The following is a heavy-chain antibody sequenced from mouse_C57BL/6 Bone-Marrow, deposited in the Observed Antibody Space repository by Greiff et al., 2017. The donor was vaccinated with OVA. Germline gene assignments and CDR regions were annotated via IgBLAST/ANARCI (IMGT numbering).Heavy chain of an antibody. CDR2: INPNNGGT. D-gene: IGHD1-1*02. CDR1: GYTFTDYY. V-gene: IGHV1-26*01. Sequence: VQLQQSGPELVKPGASVKISCKASGYTFTDYYMNWVKQSHGKSLEWIGDINPNNGGTSYNQKFKGKATLTVDKSSSTAYMELRSLTSEDSAVYYCARVALGYWGQGTTLTVSS. J-gene: IGHJ2*01. CDR3: ARVALGY.